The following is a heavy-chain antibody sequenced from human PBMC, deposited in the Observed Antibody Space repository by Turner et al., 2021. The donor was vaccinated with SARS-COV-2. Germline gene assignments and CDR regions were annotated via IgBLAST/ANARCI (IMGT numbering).Heavy chain of an antibody. Sequence: VQLVVSGGVWVQPGGSLRLSCAASGFPFSAYSMNWVRQARGKGLEWVSYISHSSSTLYYADSVKGRSTISRDNAKNSLYLQMNSLRAEDTAVYYCARIVRASKTDHWGQGTLVTVSS. D-gene: IGHD1-26*01. V-gene: IGHV3-48*01. CDR3: ARIVRASKTDH. J-gene: IGHJ4*02. CDR1: GFPFSAYS. CDR2: ISHSSSTL.